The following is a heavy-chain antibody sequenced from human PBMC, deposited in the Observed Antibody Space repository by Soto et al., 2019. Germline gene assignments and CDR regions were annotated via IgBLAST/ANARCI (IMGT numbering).Heavy chain of an antibody. CDR1: GFTFSSYS. V-gene: IGHV3-48*02. J-gene: IGHJ4*02. CDR2: ITSTSGTI. Sequence: EVQLVESGGGLVQPGGSLRLSCAASGFTFSSYSMNWVRQAPGKGLEWVSYITSTSGTIYYADSVKGRFTTSRDNAKNSLYLQMNSLGDEDTAVYYCARLPKGTTVTSWGRGTLVTVSS. CDR3: ARLPKGTTVTS. D-gene: IGHD4-17*01.